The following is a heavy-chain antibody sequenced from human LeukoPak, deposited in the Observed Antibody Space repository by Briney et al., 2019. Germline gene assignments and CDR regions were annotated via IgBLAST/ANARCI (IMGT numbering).Heavy chain of an antibody. CDR3: ARGPPGELFPRFDY. CDR2: IYYSGST. V-gene: IGHV4-31*03. J-gene: IGHJ4*02. D-gene: IGHD3-10*01. CDR1: GGSISSGGYY. Sequence: SQTLSLTCTVSGGSISSGGYYWSWIRQHPGKGLEWIGYIYYSGSTYYNPSLKSRVTISVDTSKNQFSLKLSPVTAADTAVYYCARGPPGELFPRFDYWGQGTLVTVSS.